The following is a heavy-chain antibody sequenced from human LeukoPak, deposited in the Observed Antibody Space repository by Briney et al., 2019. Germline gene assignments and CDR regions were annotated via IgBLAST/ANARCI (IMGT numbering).Heavy chain of an antibody. CDR1: GGSISSSSYY. Sequence: PSETLSLTCTVSGGSISSSSYYWGWIRQPPGKGLEWIGSIYYSGSTYYNPSLKSRVTISVDTSKNQFSLKLSSVTAADTAVYYCAGVPSGSYWSNWFDPWGQGTLVTVSS. CDR2: IYYSGST. CDR3: AGVPSGSYWSNWFDP. V-gene: IGHV4-39*07. J-gene: IGHJ5*02. D-gene: IGHD1-26*01.